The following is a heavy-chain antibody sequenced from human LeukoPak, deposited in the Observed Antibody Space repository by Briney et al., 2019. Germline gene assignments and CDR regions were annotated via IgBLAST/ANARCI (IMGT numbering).Heavy chain of an antibody. J-gene: IGHJ4*02. V-gene: IGHV3-7*05. Sequence: PGGSLRLSCAASGFTFNTYWMSWVRQAPGKGLEWVANIKNDGSEKYYVDSVKGRFTISRDNAENSLYLQMSSLRAEDMAVYYCARVKYSSGWSHFDYWGQGTLVTVSS. CDR1: GFTFNTYW. CDR3: ARVKYSSGWSHFDY. D-gene: IGHD6-19*01. CDR2: IKNDGSEK.